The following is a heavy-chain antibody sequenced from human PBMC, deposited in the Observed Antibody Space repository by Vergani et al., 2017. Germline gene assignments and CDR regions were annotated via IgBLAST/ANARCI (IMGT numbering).Heavy chain of an antibody. D-gene: IGHD2-21*02. CDR2: ISSSSSTI. Sequence: EVQLLESGGGLVQPGGCLRLSCAASGFTFSSYSMNWVRQAPGKGLEWVSYISSSSSTIYYADSVKGRFTISRDNAKNSLYLQMNSLRDEDTAVYYCARDHFTRQLVTAINYWGQGTLVTVSS. J-gene: IGHJ4*02. CDR1: GFTFSSYS. V-gene: IGHV3-48*02. CDR3: ARDHFTRQLVTAINY.